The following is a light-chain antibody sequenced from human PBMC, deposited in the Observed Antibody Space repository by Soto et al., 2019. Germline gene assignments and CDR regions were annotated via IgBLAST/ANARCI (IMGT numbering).Light chain of an antibody. CDR2: AAS. J-gene: IGKJ1*01. V-gene: IGKV1-39*01. CDR1: QDISNY. Sequence: DIQITQSPSSLSASVGDRVTITCQASQDISNYLNWYQQKPGKAPNLLIHAASSLQSGVPSRFSGSGSGADFTLTISSLQPEDFATYYCQQVYSTAWTFGQGTKVDIK. CDR3: QQVYSTAWT.